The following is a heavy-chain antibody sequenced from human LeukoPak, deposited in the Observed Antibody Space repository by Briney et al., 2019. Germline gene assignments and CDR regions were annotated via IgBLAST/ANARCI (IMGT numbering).Heavy chain of an antibody. V-gene: IGHV5-51*01. CDR1: GYSFTSYW. J-gene: IGHJ5*02. Sequence: SGESLKISCKGSGYSFTSYWIGWVRQMPGKGLEWMGIIYPGDSDTRYSPSFQGQATISADKSISTAYLQWSSLKASDTAMYYRARLVSLSIAAANWFDPWGQGTLVTVSS. CDR2: IYPGDSDT. D-gene: IGHD6-13*01. CDR3: ARLVSLSIAAANWFDP.